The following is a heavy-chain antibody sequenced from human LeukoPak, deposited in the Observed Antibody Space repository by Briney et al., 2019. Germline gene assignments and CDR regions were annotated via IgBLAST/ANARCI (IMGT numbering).Heavy chain of an antibody. CDR2: ISSNGGST. V-gene: IGHV3-64*01. CDR1: GFTFSSYA. J-gene: IGHJ4*02. D-gene: IGHD3-10*01. Sequence: GGSLRLSCAASGFTFSSYAMHWVRQAPGKGLEYVSAISSNGGSTYYANSVKGRFTISRGNSKNTLYLQMGSLRAEDMAVYYCARDRITMVRGVLWRGYFDYWGQGTLVSVS. CDR3: ARDRITMVRGVLWRGYFDY.